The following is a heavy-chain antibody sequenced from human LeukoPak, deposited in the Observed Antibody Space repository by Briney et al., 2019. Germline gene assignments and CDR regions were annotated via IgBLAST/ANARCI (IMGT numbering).Heavy chain of an antibody. CDR3: ARGQLWVDY. Sequence: SETLSLTCGVYGGSFSGYYWSWIRQPPGKGLEWIGEINHSGSTNYNPSLKSRVTISVDTSKNQFSLKLSSVTAADTAVYYCARGQLWVDYWGQGTLVTVSS. CDR2: INHSGST. J-gene: IGHJ4*02. CDR1: GGSFSGYY. D-gene: IGHD5-18*01. V-gene: IGHV4-34*01.